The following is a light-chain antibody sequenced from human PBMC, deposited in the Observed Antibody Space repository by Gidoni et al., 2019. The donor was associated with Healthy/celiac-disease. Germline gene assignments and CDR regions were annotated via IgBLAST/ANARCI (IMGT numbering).Light chain of an antibody. Sequence: EIVLTQYPATLSLSPGDRATLPCRASQSVSRYLAWYQQKPGQAPRLLIYDAYSRATGIPARFSGSGSGTDFTLTISSLEPEDFAVYYCQQRSNWPVTFGQGTKLEIK. CDR3: QQRSNWPVT. J-gene: IGKJ2*01. V-gene: IGKV3-11*01. CDR1: QSVSRY. CDR2: DAY.